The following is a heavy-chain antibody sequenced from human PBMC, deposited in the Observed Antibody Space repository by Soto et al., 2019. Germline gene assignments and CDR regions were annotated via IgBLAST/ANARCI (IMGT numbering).Heavy chain of an antibody. CDR3: ARTGYIYGSDAFDI. J-gene: IGHJ3*02. D-gene: IGHD5-18*01. CDR2: MYYTGSA. Sequence: QVQLQQSGPGLVKPSQTLSLTCTVSGGSINSGGYYWSWIRQHPGKGLEWIGYMYYTGSAYYSPSLKSRVTISPDTSKNQFSLKLSSVTAADTAVYYCARTGYIYGSDAFDIWGQGTMVTVSS. CDR1: GGSINSGGYY. V-gene: IGHV4-31*03.